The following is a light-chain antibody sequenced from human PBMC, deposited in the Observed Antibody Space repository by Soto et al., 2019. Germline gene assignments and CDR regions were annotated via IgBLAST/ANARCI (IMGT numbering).Light chain of an antibody. CDR2: SDN. J-gene: IGLJ1*01. CDR1: SSNIGAGYD. V-gene: IGLV1-40*01. CDR3: CSYAGTFYV. Sequence: QSVLTQPPSVSGAPGQRVTISCTGSSSNIGAGYDVHWYQQLPGTAPKLLIYSDNNRPSGVPDRFSGSKSGTSASLAITGLQPEDEADYYCCSYAGTFYVFGTGTKLTVL.